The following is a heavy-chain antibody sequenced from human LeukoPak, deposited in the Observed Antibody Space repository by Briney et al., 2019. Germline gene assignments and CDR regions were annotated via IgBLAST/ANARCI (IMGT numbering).Heavy chain of an antibody. CDR3: ARDYYSYALDY. D-gene: IGHD5-18*01. J-gene: IGHJ4*02. CDR2: INPSGGST. V-gene: IGHV1-46*01. CDR1: GYTFTSYY. Sequence: VSVKVSCKASGYTFTSYYMHWVRQAPGQGLEWMGIINPSGGSTSYAQKFQGRVTMTKDTSTSTVYMELSSLRSEDTAVYYCARDYYSYALDYWGQGTLVTVSS.